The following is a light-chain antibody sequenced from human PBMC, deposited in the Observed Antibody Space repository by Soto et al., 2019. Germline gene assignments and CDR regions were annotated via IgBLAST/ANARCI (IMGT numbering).Light chain of an antibody. CDR3: XXXYNWPLT. J-gene: IGKJ4*01. V-gene: IGKV3D-20*02. CDR2: DAS. Sequence: EIVMTQSPGTLSLSPGERATLSCRASQSVSSSYLAWYQQKPGQAPRLLIYDASNRATGIPARFSGSGSGTDFTLTISRLEPEDFAVYYXXXXYNWPLTFGGGTKVDIK. CDR1: QSVSSSY.